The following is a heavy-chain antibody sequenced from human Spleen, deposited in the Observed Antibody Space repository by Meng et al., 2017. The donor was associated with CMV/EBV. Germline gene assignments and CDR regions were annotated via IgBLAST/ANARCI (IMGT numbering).Heavy chain of an antibody. Sequence: SVKVSCKASGYTFTSYGISWVRQAPGQGLEWMGGIIPILGIANYAQKFQGRVTITADKSTSTAYMELSSLRSEDTAVYYCARRGVATSHYYYYGMDVWGQGTTVTVSS. D-gene: IGHD5-12*01. J-gene: IGHJ6*02. V-gene: IGHV1-69*10. CDR3: ARRGVATSHYYYYGMDV. CDR2: IIPILGIA. CDR1: GYTFTSYG.